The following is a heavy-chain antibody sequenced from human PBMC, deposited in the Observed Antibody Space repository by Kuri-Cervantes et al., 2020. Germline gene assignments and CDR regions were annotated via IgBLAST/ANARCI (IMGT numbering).Heavy chain of an antibody. V-gene: IGHV4-59*13. Sequence: SETLSLTCTVPGGSISSYYWGWIRQPPGKGLEWIGYIYYSGSTNYNPSLKSRVTISVDTSKNQFSLKLSSVTAADTAVYYCARARSLRYFAGGDYFDYWGQGTLVTVSS. CDR1: GGSISSYY. CDR2: IYYSGST. CDR3: ARARSLRYFAGGDYFDY. J-gene: IGHJ4*02. D-gene: IGHD3-9*01.